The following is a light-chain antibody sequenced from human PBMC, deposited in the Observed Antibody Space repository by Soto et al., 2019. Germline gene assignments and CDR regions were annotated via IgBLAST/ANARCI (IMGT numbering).Light chain of an antibody. J-gene: IGKJ4*01. Sequence: PGERATLSCRASQSVSSSYLAWYQQKPGQAPRLLIYGASSRATGIPDRFSGSGSGTDFTLTISRLEPEDFVVYYCQQYGSSPLTFGGGTKVEIK. V-gene: IGKV3-20*01. CDR3: QQYGSSPLT. CDR2: GAS. CDR1: QSVSSSY.